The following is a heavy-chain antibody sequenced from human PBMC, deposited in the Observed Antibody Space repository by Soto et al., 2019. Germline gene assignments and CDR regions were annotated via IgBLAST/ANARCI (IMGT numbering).Heavy chain of an antibody. V-gene: IGHV3-7*03. J-gene: IGHJ6*02. CDR1: GFTFSSYW. CDR2: IKHDGSEK. CDR3: ARGEETLYYGMDV. Sequence: GGSLRLSCAASGFTFSSYWMSWVRQAPGKGQEWVANIKHDGSEKYYVDSVKGRLTISRDNDKNSLYLQMHSPRAEDTAVYYCARGEETLYYGMDVWGQGTTVTVSS.